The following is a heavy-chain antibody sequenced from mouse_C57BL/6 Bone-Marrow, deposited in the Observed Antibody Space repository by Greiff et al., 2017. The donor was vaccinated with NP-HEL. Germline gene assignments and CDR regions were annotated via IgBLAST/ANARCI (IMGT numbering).Heavy chain of an antibody. J-gene: IGHJ1*03. V-gene: IGHV5-4*03. CDR3: FDV. Sequence: EVKVEESGGGLVKPGGSLKLSCAASGFTFSSYAMSWVRQTPEKRLEWVATISDGGSYTYYPDNVKGRVTISRDNAKNNLYLQMSHLKSEDTAMPWYFDVWGTGTTVTVSS. CDR1: GFTFSSYA. CDR2: ISDGGSYT.